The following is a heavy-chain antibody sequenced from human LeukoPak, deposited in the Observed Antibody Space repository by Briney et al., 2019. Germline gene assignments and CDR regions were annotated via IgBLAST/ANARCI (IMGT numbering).Heavy chain of an antibody. V-gene: IGHV3-11*04. J-gene: IGHJ4*02. D-gene: IGHD6-19*01. CDR3: AILGIAVAGTGY. CDR2: ITSSGNAI. CDR1: GFTFSDYY. Sequence: PGGSLRLSCAASGFTFSDYYMSWIRQAPGKGLEWVSYITSSGNAIYNADSVKGRFTLSRDNAKNSLYLQMNSLRAEDTAVYYCAILGIAVAGTGYWGQGTLVTVSS.